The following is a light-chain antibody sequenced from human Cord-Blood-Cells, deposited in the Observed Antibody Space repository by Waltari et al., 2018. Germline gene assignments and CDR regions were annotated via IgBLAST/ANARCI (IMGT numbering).Light chain of an antibody. V-gene: IGLV4-69*01. CDR2: LNSDGSH. Sequence: LVLTKSPSASASLGASVKLTCTLSSGHSSYAIAWYQQQPEKGPRYLMKLNSDGSHSKGDGIPDRFSGSSSGAERYLTISSLQSEDEADYYCQTWGTGIHWVFGGGTKLTVL. CDR1: SGHSSYA. CDR3: QTWGTGIHWV. J-gene: IGLJ3*02.